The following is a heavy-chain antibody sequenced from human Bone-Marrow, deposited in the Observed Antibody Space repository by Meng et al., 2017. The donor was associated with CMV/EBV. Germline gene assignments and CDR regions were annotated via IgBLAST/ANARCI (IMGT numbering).Heavy chain of an antibody. V-gene: IGHV1-18*01. Sequence: ASVKVSCKASGYTFTSYGISWVRQAPGQGLEWMGWISADNHNTNLVQRFQGRVTMTIDTSTNTAYVELRSLRSDDTAVYYCAMGGDYGDYHDPFDYWGQGTLVTASS. CDR1: GYTFTSYG. D-gene: IGHD4-17*01. CDR2: ISADNHNT. J-gene: IGHJ4*02. CDR3: AMGGDYGDYHDPFDY.